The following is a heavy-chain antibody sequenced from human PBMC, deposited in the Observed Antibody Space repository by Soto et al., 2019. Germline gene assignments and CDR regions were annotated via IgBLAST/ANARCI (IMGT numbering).Heavy chain of an antibody. Sequence: GASVKVSCKASGYTFTSYYMHWVRQAPGQGLEWMGIINPSGGSTSYAQKFQGRVTMTRDTSTSTVYMELSSLRSEDTAVYYCARDLFVIAGAGAGYYYMDVWGKGTTVTVSS. V-gene: IGHV1-46*03. CDR2: INPSGGST. J-gene: IGHJ6*03. D-gene: IGHD6-13*01. CDR3: ARDLFVIAGAGAGYYYMDV. CDR1: GYTFTSYY.